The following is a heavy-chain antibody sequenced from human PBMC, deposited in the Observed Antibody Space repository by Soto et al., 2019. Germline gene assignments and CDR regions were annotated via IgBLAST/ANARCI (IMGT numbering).Heavy chain of an antibody. CDR2: IKSKTDGGAR. V-gene: IGHV3-15*01. CDR1: GFMFSSAW. D-gene: IGHD1-1*01. J-gene: IGHJ4*02. Sequence: EVQLVESGGDLVEPGGSLRLPCVTSGFMFSSAWMSWVRQAPGKGLEWVGRIKSKTDGGARDYAAPVNGRFSISRDDSKSTLYLQMNSLRAEDTALYYCVEGWNDFWGQGTLVTVSS. CDR3: VEGWNDF.